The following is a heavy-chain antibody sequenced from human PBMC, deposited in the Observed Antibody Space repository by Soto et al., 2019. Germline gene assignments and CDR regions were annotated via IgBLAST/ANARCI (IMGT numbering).Heavy chain of an antibody. D-gene: IGHD6-19*01. Sequence: ASVKVSCKASGYTFSSYYMHWVRQAPGQGLEWMGIINPSGGSTSYAQKFQGRVTMTRDKSTSTVYMELSSLRSEDTAVYYCARWSTEEAVGDYYYYYMDVWGKGTTVTVSS. CDR1: GYTFSSYY. CDR2: INPSGGST. V-gene: IGHV1-46*03. J-gene: IGHJ6*03. CDR3: ARWSTEEAVGDYYYYYMDV.